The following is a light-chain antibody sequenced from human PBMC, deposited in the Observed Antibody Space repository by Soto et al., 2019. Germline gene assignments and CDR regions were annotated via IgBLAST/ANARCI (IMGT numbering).Light chain of an antibody. CDR3: SSYTSSITYV. CDR2: GVN. CDR1: SSDISDYNY. Sequence: QSVLTQPASVSGSPGQSITISCTGTSSDISDYNYVSWYQQRPEKAPELMIYGVNNRPPGVSNRFSGSKSGNTVSLTISGLQAEDEADYYCSSYTSSITYVFGTGTKVTVL. V-gene: IGLV2-14*01. J-gene: IGLJ1*01.